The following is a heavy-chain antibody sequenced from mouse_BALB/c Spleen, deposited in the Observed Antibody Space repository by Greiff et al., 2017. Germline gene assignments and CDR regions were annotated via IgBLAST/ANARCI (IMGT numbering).Heavy chain of an antibody. CDR2: ISSGSSTI. D-gene: IGHD4-1*01. CDR3: ARSWDVDY. Sequence: EVQLVESGGGLVQPGGSRKLSCAASGFPFSSFGMHWVRQVPEKGLEWVAYISSGSSTIYYADTVKGRFTISRDNPKKTLFLQMTSLRSEDTAMYYCARSWDVDYWGQGTTLTVSS. J-gene: IGHJ2*01. CDR1: GFPFSSFG. V-gene: IGHV5-17*02.